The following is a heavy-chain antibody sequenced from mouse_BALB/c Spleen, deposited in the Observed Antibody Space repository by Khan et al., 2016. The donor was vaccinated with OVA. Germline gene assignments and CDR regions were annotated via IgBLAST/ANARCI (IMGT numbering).Heavy chain of an antibody. D-gene: IGHD1-1*01. J-gene: IGHJ2*01. Sequence: VRLQQSGPELVKPGASVKISCKASGYSFTGYFMNWVMQSHGKSLEWIGRINPHIGETFYNQKFKGKATLTVDDSSSTVHMELRSLASEDSAVYYCARKNGSDFDYWGQGTTLTVSS. V-gene: IGHV1-20*02. CDR2: INPHIGET. CDR3: ARKNGSDFDY. CDR1: GYSFTGYF.